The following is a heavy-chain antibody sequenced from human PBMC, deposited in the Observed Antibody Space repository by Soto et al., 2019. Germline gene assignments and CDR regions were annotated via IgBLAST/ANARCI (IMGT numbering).Heavy chain of an antibody. CDR1: GGSISSGGYY. CDR3: AREIPEAPFDY. CDR2: IYYSGST. J-gene: IGHJ4*02. D-gene: IGHD2-21*01. V-gene: IGHV4-31*03. Sequence: PSETLSLTCTVSGGSISSGGYYWSWIRQHPGKGLEWIGYIYYSGSTYYNPSLKSRVTISVDTSKNQFSLKLTSVTAADTAVYYCAREIPEAPFDYWGQGTLVTVSS.